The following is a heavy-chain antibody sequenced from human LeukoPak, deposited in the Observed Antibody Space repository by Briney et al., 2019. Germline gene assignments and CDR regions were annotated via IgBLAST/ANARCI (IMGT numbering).Heavy chain of an antibody. J-gene: IGHJ6*02. CDR1: GFAVSMHW. V-gene: IGHV3-7*03. Sequence: GALRLSCAASGFAVSMHWMAWVRQVPGRGPEWVANVNRDGSETYYLDSVKGRFTISKDNAKNSLYLQMNSLRAEDTALYHCARNNGMDVWGQGTTVIVSS. CDR3: ARNNGMDV. CDR2: VNRDGSET.